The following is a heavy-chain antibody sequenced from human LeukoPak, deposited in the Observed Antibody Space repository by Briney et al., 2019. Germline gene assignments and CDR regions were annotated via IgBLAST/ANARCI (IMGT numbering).Heavy chain of an antibody. Sequence: APVKPSCTASGGTFTNLAINWVRQAPGQGLEWMGRIIPTTGLASYAQKFQGRVSITADKSTSTAYMELSSLRSEDTAVHYCARAPPRLDGYILYYWGQETVVPVFS. J-gene: IGHJ4*02. CDR1: GGTFTNLA. CDR2: IIPTTGLA. V-gene: IGHV1-69*04. CDR3: ARAPPRLDGYILYY. D-gene: IGHD5-24*01.